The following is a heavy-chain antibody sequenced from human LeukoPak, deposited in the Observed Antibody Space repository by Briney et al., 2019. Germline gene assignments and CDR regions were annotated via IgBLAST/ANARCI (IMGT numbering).Heavy chain of an antibody. Sequence: GASVKVSCKVSVYTLTELSMHWVRQAPGKGLEWMGGFDPEDGETIYAQKFQGRVTMTEDTSTDTAYMELSSLRSEDTAVYYCATEARIAVAGRGGFDYWGQGTLVTVSS. CDR3: ATEARIAVAGRGGFDY. J-gene: IGHJ4*02. D-gene: IGHD6-19*01. CDR2: FDPEDGET. CDR1: VYTLTELS. V-gene: IGHV1-24*01.